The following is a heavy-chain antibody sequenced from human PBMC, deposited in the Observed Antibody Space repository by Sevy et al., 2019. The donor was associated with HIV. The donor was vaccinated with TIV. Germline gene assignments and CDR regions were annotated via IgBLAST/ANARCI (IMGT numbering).Heavy chain of an antibody. CDR1: GYTFTSYG. Sequence: ASVKVSCKASGYTFTSYGISWVRQAPGQGLQWMGWISAYNGNTNYAQKLQGRVTMTTDTSTSTAYMELRSLRSDDTAVYYCARGAAVAGRGEYFQHWGQGTLVTVSS. D-gene: IGHD6-19*01. V-gene: IGHV1-18*04. CDR2: ISAYNGNT. CDR3: ARGAAVAGRGEYFQH. J-gene: IGHJ1*01.